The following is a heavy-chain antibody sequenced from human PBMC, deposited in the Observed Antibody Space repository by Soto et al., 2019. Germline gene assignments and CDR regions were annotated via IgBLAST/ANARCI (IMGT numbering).Heavy chain of an antibody. CDR3: ARDLRRNSGSYFDY. CDR1: GFRFSDYY. D-gene: IGHD1-26*01. CDR2: IDSSGGYT. V-gene: IGHV3-11*05. Sequence: QVQLVESGGGLVKPGGSLRLSCAASGFRFSDYYMSWVRQAPGKGLEWISYIDSSGGYTNYADSVKGRFTISRDNAKNSLYLQVSILRAEDTAIYYCARDLRRNSGSYFDYWGQGTPVTVSS. J-gene: IGHJ4*02.